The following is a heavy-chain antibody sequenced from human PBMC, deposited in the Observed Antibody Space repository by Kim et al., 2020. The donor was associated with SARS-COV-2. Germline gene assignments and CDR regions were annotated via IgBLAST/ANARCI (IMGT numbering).Heavy chain of an antibody. CDR3: ARGADYDILTGYPKA. D-gene: IGHD3-9*01. CDR1: GFTFSSYA. CDR2: ISYDGSNK. V-gene: IGHV3-30-3*01. Sequence: GGSLRLSCAASGFTFSSYAMHWVRQAPGKGLEWVAVISYDGSNKYYADSVKGRFTISRDNSKNTLYLQMNSLRAEDTAVYYCARGADYDILTGYPKAWG. J-gene: IGHJ1*01.